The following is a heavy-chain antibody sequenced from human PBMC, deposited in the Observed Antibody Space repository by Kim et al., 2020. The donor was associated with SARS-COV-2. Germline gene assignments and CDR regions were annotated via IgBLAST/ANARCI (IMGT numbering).Heavy chain of an antibody. V-gene: IGHV3-23*01. CDR1: GFTFSSYA. Sequence: GGSLRLSCAASGFTFSSYAMSWVRQAPGKGLEWVSAISGSGGSTYYADSVKGRFTISRDNSKNTLYLQMNSLRAEDTAVYYCAKVKGAKYSSSWGYFDYWGQGTLVTVSS. CDR3: AKVKGAKYSSSWGYFDY. CDR2: ISGSGGST. D-gene: IGHD6-13*01. J-gene: IGHJ4*02.